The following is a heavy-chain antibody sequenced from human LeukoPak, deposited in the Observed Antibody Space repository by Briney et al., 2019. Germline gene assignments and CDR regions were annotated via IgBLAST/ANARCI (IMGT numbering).Heavy chain of an antibody. CDR1: GGSISSGSYY. J-gene: IGHJ6*03. CDR2: IYTSGST. V-gene: IGHV4-61*02. CDR3: ARDAAAGTRFYYYYYMDV. D-gene: IGHD6-13*01. Sequence: PSETLSLTCTVSGGSISSGSYYWSWIRQPAGKGLEWIGRIYTSGSTNYNPSLKSRVTISVDTSKNQFSLKLSSVTAADTAVYYCARDAAAGTRFYYYYYMDVWGKGTTVTISS.